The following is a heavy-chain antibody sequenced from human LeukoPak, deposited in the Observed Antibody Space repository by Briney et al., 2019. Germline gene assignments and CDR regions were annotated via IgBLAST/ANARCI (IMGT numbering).Heavy chain of an antibody. CDR3: ARDPYSGSYGNDYYYYMDV. V-gene: IGHV3-21*01. CDR1: GFAFSSYW. J-gene: IGHJ6*03. CDR2: ITSSSTYI. Sequence: GGSLRLSCAASGFAFSSYWMSWVRQAPGKGLEWVSSITSSSTYIYYADSVKGRFTISRDNARNSLYLQMNSLRAEDTAVYYCARDPYSGSYGNDYYYYMDVWGKGTTVTISS. D-gene: IGHD1-26*01.